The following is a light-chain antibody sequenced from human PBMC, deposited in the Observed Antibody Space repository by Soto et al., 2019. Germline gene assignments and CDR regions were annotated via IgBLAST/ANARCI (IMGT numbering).Light chain of an antibody. Sequence: EIVLTQSPGTRSLSPGERATLSCRASQSVSSSYLARYQQKPGQAPRLLIFDASQRATGIPARFSGSGSGTEFTLTISSLQSEDFGVYYCQQNKDWPGTFGQGTKVDIK. J-gene: IGKJ1*01. V-gene: IGKV3D-20*02. CDR2: DAS. CDR3: QQNKDWPGT. CDR1: QSVSSSY.